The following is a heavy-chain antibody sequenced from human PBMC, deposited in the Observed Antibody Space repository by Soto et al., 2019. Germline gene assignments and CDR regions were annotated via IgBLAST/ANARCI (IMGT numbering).Heavy chain of an antibody. CDR3: AKGESGSYH. D-gene: IGHD1-26*01. V-gene: IGHV3-30*18. CDR1: GFTFSSYG. Sequence: QVQLVESGGGVVQPGRSLRLSCAASGFTFSSYGMHWVRQAPGKGLEWVAVISYDGSNKYYADSVKGRFTISRDNSKNTLYLQMNSLRAEDTAVYYCAKGESGSYHWGQGTLVTVSS. CDR2: ISYDGSNK. J-gene: IGHJ5*02.